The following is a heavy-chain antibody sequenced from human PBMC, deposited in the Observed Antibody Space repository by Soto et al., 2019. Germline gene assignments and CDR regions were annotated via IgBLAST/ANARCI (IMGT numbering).Heavy chain of an antibody. J-gene: IGHJ5*02. Sequence: QEQLVQSGTEVKKPGASVTVSGKSSGYTFTDFYLHWLRQAPGQGLEWVGWINPKTGDTKSSQKFQGRVTMSRATSVSTAYIDLTSLTSDDTAMYYCATGTNGTTGWYHPWGQGTRVTVSS. V-gene: IGHV1-2*02. CDR2: INPKTGDT. CDR3: ATGTNGTTGWYHP. CDR1: GYTFTDFY. D-gene: IGHD1-1*01.